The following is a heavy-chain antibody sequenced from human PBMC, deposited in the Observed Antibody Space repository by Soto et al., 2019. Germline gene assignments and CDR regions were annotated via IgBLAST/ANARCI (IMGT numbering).Heavy chain of an antibody. V-gene: IGHV4-34*01. D-gene: IGHD2-2*01. CDR2: INHSGST. CDR1: GGSFSGYY. CDR3: ARGRIVVVPAAKHNWFDP. Sequence: QVQLQQWGAGLLKPSETLSLTCAVYGGSFSGYYWSWIRQPPGKGLEWIGEINHSGSTNYNPSLKSRVTISVDTSKNQFSLKLSSVTAPDTAVYYCARGRIVVVPAAKHNWFDPWGQGTLVTVSS. J-gene: IGHJ5*02.